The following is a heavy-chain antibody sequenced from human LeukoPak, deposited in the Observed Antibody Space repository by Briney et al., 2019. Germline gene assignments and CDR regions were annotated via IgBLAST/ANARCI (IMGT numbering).Heavy chain of an antibody. CDR3: AKKSPDSSGNPAYD. Sequence: PGGSLRLSCAGSGFTFSNYAMTWVRQAPGKGLEWVSSVSGSGRNTFYPDSVEGRFTISRDNSKNTVYLQMNSLRAEDTAVYYCAKKSPDSSGNPAYDWGQGTLVTVSS. V-gene: IGHV3-23*01. CDR1: GFTFSNYA. CDR2: VSGSGRNT. D-gene: IGHD4-23*01. J-gene: IGHJ4*02.